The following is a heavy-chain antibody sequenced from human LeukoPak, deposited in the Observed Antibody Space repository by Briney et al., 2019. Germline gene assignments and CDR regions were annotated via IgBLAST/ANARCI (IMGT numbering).Heavy chain of an antibody. D-gene: IGHD3-10*01. CDR2: ISGSGGST. CDR3: AKDSSMVRGVITDFDY. Sequence: GGSLRLSCAASGFTFSSYAMSWVRQAPGKGLEWVSAISGSGGSTYYADSVKGRFTISRDNSKNTLYPQMNSLRAEDTAVYYCAKDSSMVRGVITDFDYWGQGTLVTVSS. J-gene: IGHJ4*02. V-gene: IGHV3-23*01. CDR1: GFTFSSYA.